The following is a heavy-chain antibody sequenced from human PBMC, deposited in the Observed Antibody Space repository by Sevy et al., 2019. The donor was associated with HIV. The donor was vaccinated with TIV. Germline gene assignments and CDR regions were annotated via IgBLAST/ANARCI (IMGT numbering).Heavy chain of an antibody. D-gene: IGHD2-2*01. CDR3: ANIVVVPAANDAFDI. CDR2: ISGSGGST. Sequence: GGSLRLSCAASGFTFSSYAMSWVRQAPGKGLEWVSAISGSGGSTYYADSLKGRFTISRDNSKNTRYLQMNSLRAEDTAVYYCANIVVVPAANDAFDIWGQGTMVTVSS. J-gene: IGHJ3*02. V-gene: IGHV3-23*01. CDR1: GFTFSSYA.